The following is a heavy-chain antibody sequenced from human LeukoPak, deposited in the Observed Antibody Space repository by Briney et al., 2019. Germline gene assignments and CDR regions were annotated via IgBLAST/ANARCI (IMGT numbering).Heavy chain of an antibody. CDR3: AKDPKESPALDY. V-gene: IGHV3-23*01. D-gene: IGHD6-25*01. J-gene: IGHJ4*02. CDR1: GFTFSNAW. Sequence: PGGSLRLSCAASGFTFSNAWMSWVRQAPGKGLEWVSAISGSGGSTYYADSVKGRFTISRDNSKNTLYLQMNSLRAEDTAVYYCAKDPKESPALDYWGQGTLVTVSS. CDR2: ISGSGGST.